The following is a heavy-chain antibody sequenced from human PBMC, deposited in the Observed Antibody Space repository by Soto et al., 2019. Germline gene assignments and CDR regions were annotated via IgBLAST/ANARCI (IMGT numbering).Heavy chain of an antibody. CDR1: GFTFSSYA. D-gene: IGHD2-2*01. J-gene: IGHJ6*02. CDR3: AKVMEYCSSTSCQQPYYYYGMDV. V-gene: IGHV3-23*01. CDR2: ISGSGGST. Sequence: PGGSLRLSCAASGFTFSSYAMSWVRQAPGKGLEWVSAISGSGGSTYYADSVKGRFTISRDNSKNTLYLQMNSLRAEDTAVYYCAKVMEYCSSTSCQQPYYYYGMDVWGQGTTVTVSS.